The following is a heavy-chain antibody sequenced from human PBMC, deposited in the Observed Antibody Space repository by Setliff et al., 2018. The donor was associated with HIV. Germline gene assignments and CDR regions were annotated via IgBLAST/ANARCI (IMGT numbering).Heavy chain of an antibody. Sequence: ASVKVSCKVSGDTFNNYGLNWVRQAPGQGLEWMGWIIPIFKSADYAQKFQGRVTITTDESTSTAYMDLSSLKSEDTAIYYCARTSGDAYNYEGAFDVWGQGTLVTVSS. CDR1: GDTFNNYG. D-gene: IGHD5-12*01. CDR3: ARTSGDAYNYEGAFDV. V-gene: IGHV1-69*05. J-gene: IGHJ3*01. CDR2: IIPIFKSA.